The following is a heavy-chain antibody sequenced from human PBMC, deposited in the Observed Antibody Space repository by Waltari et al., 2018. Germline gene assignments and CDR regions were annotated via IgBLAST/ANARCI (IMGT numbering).Heavy chain of an antibody. Sequence: QVQLQQWGAGLLKPSETLSLTCAVYGGSFSGYYWSWIRQPPGKGLEWIGEINHSGSTNLNPSLKSRVTSSVDTSKNQFSLKLSSVTAADTAVYDCARGRTGYYGSGSYLNWGQGTLVTVSS. J-gene: IGHJ4*02. CDR3: ARGRTGYYGSGSYLN. D-gene: IGHD3-10*01. CDR2: INHSGST. V-gene: IGHV4-34*01. CDR1: GGSFSGYY.